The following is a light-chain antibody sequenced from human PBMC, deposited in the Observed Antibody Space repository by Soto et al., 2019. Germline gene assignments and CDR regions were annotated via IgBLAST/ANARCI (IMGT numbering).Light chain of an antibody. CDR2: EVS. V-gene: IGLV2-14*01. J-gene: IGLJ2*01. Sequence: QSALTQPASVSGSPGQSITISCTGTSSDVGGYNYVSWYQQHPGKAPKLMIYEVSNRPSGVSNRFSGSKSGNTASLTISGLQAEDEADYYCSSYTSSSIPHVVFGGGTK. CDR1: SSDVGGYNY. CDR3: SSYTSSSIPHVV.